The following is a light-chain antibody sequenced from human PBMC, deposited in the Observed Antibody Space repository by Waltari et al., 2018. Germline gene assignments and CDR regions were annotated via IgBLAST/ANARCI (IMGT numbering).Light chain of an antibody. Sequence: DVVMTQSPDSLTVSLGERATINCKSSRSLLSTSNNKNYLAWYQQKPGQPPNLLIYWASTRESGVPDRFSGSGSGTDFTLTISSLQAEDVGVYYCQQYFSTPITFGQGTRLEIK. CDR2: WAS. V-gene: IGKV4-1*01. CDR3: QQYFSTPIT. CDR1: RSLLSTSNNKNY. J-gene: IGKJ5*01.